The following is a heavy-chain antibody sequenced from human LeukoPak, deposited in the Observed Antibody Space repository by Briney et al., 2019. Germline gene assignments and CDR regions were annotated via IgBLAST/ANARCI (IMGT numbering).Heavy chain of an antibody. CDR1: GFTFSDSY. CDR3: ARQVATKGEWAFDS. Sequence: GGSLRLSCAASGFTFSDSYMTWIRQAPGKGLEWVSYISNSGSSIYYADSVKGRFTTSRDNAKSSLYLQMNSLRAEDTAVYYCARQVATKGEWAFDSWGQGTMVTVSS. D-gene: IGHD5-12*01. CDR2: ISNSGSSI. J-gene: IGHJ3*02. V-gene: IGHV3-11*01.